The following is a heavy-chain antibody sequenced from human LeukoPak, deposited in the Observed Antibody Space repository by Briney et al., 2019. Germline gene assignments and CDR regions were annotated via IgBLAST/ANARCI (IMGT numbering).Heavy chain of an antibody. CDR1: GDSVTNYY. CDR2: IYYNERS. J-gene: IGHJ4*02. Sequence: SETLSLTCTVSGDSVTNYYWSWIRQPPGKGLEWIGYIYYNERSNYSPSLKSRVTISVDTSKNQFSLKLSSVTAADTAVYYCASTTLSACSSTSCPFDYWGQGTLVTVSS. V-gene: IGHV4-59*02. D-gene: IGHD2-2*01. CDR3: ASTTLSACSSTSCPFDY.